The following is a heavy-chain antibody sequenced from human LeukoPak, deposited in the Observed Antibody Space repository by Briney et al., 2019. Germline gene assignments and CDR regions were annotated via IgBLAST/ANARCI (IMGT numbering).Heavy chain of an antibody. V-gene: IGHV4-34*01. CDR3: ARDRNYGRLYYFDY. CDR2: INHSGST. Sequence: SETLSLTCAVYGGSFGGYYWSWIRQPPGKGLEWIGEINHSGSTNYNPSLKSRVTISVDTSKNQFSLKLSSVTAADTAVYYCARDRNYGRLYYFDYWGQGTLVTVSS. CDR1: GGSFGGYY. J-gene: IGHJ4*02. D-gene: IGHD1-14*01.